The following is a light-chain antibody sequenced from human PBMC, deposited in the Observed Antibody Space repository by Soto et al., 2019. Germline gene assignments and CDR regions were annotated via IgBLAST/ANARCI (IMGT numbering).Light chain of an antibody. CDR3: QRVT. CDR1: QSVSSY. J-gene: IGKJ3*01. Sequence: EIVLTQSPATLSLSPGERATLSCRASQSVSSYLAWYQQKPGQAPRLLIYDASNRATGIPARFSGSGSGTDFTLTISSLEPEDFAVYYCQRVTFGPGTKVDIK. V-gene: IGKV3-11*01. CDR2: DAS.